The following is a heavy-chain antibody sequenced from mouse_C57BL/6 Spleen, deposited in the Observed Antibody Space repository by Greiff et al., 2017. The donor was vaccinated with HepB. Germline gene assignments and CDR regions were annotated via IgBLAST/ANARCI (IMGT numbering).Heavy chain of an antibody. CDR2: ISDGGSYT. CDR1: GFTFSSYA. D-gene: IGHD2-4*01. V-gene: IGHV5-4*01. J-gene: IGHJ2*01. CDR3: ARDGGGITNDFDY. Sequence: EVQRVESGGGLVKPGGSLKLSCAASGFTFSSYAMSWVRQTPEKRLEWVATISDGGSYTYYPENVKGRFTISRDNAKNNLYLQMSQLKSEDTALYYCARDGGGITNDFDYWGQGTTLTVSS.